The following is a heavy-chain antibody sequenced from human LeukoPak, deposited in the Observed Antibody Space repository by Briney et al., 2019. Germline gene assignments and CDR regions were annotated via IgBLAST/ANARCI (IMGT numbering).Heavy chain of an antibody. Sequence: SETLSLTCAVYGGSFSGYYWSWIRQPPGKGLEWIGEINHSGSTNYNPSLKSRVTISVDTSKNQFSLKLSSVTAADTAVYYCASRWDSSGYYGLDYWGQGTLVTVSS. CDR1: GGSFSGYY. D-gene: IGHD3-22*01. V-gene: IGHV4-34*01. CDR3: ASRWDSSGYYGLDY. CDR2: INHSGST. J-gene: IGHJ4*02.